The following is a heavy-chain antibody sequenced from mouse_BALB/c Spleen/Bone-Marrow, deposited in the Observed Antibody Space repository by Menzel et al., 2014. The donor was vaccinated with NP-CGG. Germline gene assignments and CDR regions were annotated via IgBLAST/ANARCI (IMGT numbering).Heavy chain of an antibody. CDR1: GYTFTSYV. V-gene: IGHV1-14*01. CDR3: ARWRFPYAMDY. Sequence: VQMQQSGPELVKPGASVKMSCKDSGYTFTSYVMHWVKQKPGQGLEWIGYINPYNDGTKYNEKFKGKATLTSDKSSSTAYMELSSLTSEDAAVYYCARWRFPYAMDYWAQGTSVPVSS. CDR2: INPYNDGT. J-gene: IGHJ4*01.